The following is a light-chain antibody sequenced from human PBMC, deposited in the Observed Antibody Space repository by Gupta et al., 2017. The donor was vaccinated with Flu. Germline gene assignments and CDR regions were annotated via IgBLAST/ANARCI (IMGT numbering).Light chain of an antibody. J-gene: IGLJ3*02. CDR3: VLYMGSGVWV. V-gene: IGLV8-61*01. Sequence: VTQEPSFSVSPGGTVTLTCGLRFGSVSIHNYPTWYQQTPGQAPRILIQNTYSRSSGVPDRFSGSILGDKAALSITGAQADDECDYHCVLYMGSGVWVFGGGTKLTVL. CDR2: NTY. CDR1: FGSVSIHNY.